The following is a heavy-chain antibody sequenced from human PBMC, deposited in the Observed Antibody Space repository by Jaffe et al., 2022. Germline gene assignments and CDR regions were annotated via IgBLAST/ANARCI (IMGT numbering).Heavy chain of an antibody. Sequence: EVQLVESGGGLVKPGGSLRLSCAASGFTFSSYSMNWVRQAPGKGLEWVSSISSSSSYIYYADSVKGRFTISRDNAKNSLYLQMNSLRAEDTAVYYCARDPGILGWFDYWGQGTLVTVSS. CDR2: ISSSSSYI. CDR3: ARDPGILGWFDY. CDR1: GFTFSSYS. V-gene: IGHV3-21*01. J-gene: IGHJ4*02. D-gene: IGHD3-3*01.